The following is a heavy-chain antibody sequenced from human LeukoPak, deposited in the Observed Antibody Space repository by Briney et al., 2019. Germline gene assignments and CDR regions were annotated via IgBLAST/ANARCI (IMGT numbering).Heavy chain of an antibody. Sequence: ASVKVSCKASGYTFTSYGISWVRQAPGQGLEWMGWISAYNGNTNYAQKLQGRVTMTTDTSTSTAYMELRSLRSDDTAVYYCARGLFEVIYGSESGWFDPWGQGTLVTVSS. J-gene: IGHJ5*02. CDR1: GYTFTSYG. D-gene: IGHD3-10*01. CDR3: ARGLFEVIYGSESGWFDP. V-gene: IGHV1-18*01. CDR2: ISAYNGNT.